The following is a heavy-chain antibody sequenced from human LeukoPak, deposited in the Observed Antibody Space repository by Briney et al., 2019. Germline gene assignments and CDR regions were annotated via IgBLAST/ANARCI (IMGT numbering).Heavy chain of an antibody. CDR2: ISSSSSYT. D-gene: IGHD3-10*01. Sequence: GGSLRLSCAASGFTFSDYYTSWIRQAPGKGLEWVSYISSSSSYTNYADSVKGRFTISRDNAKNSLYLQMNSLRAEDTAVYYCASLYYGSGSYGYFDYWGQGTLVTVSS. V-gene: IGHV3-11*06. CDR1: GFTFSDYY. J-gene: IGHJ4*02. CDR3: ASLYYGSGSYGYFDY.